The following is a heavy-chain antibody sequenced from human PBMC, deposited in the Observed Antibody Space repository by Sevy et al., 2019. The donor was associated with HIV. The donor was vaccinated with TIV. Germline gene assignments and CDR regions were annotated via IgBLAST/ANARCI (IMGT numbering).Heavy chain of an antibody. J-gene: IGHJ4*02. V-gene: IGHV3-7*01. CDR2: IKQDGSDR. CDR1: GFTFSSYW. Sequence: GGSLRLSCAASGFTFSSYWMTWVRQAPGKGLEWVANIKQDGSDRYYVASVKGRFTIARDNAENSVYLQMNSLRGEGTGLYYCARGYGGGPDYWGQGTLVTVSS. CDR3: ARGYGGGPDY. D-gene: IGHD3-16*01.